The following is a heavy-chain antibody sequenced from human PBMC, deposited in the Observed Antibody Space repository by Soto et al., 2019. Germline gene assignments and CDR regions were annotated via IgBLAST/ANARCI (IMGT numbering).Heavy chain of an antibody. CDR1: GGSFRTYA. J-gene: IGHJ2*01. V-gene: IGHV1-69*01. CDR3: ARVGPPSPSVIWFFDL. CDR2: IIPMLAAP. Sequence: QGQLVQSGAEVKKPGSSVKVSCKASGGSFRTYAINWVRQAPGQGLEWMGGIIPMLAAPTYAQKLQGRLTIPADESTTTVYMELSSLTSEDAAVYYCARVGPPSPSVIWFFDLWGRGTLVTVSS. D-gene: IGHD2-21*01.